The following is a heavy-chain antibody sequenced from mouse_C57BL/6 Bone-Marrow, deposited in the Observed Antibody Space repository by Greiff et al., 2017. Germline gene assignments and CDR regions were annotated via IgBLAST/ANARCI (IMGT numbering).Heavy chain of an antibody. J-gene: IGHJ4*01. CDR2: INPSNGGT. CDR1: GYTFTSYW. Sequence: VKLQQPGTELVKPGASVKLSCKASGYTFTSYWMHWVKQRPGQGLEWIGNINPSNGGTNYNEKFKSKATLTVDKSSSTAYMQLSSRTPEDSTVYYCAIEEKVITTAMDYWGQGTSVTVSS. V-gene: IGHV1-53*01. D-gene: IGHD1-1*01. CDR3: AIEEKVITTAMDY.